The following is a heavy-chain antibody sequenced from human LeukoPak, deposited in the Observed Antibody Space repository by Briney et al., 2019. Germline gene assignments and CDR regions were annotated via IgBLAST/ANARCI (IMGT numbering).Heavy chain of an antibody. CDR3: ARGTVHTALIFEY. D-gene: IGHD5-18*01. V-gene: IGHV1-69*01. CDR2: IIPAFGRA. J-gene: IGHJ4*02. Sequence: ASVKVSCKSSGGAFSNYGITWVRQAPGQGLEWMGGIIPAFGRAYYAQKFQDRVAITADESTSVVYMELSSLGSEDTAVYFCARGTVHTALIFEYWGQGTLLTVSS. CDR1: GGAFSNYG.